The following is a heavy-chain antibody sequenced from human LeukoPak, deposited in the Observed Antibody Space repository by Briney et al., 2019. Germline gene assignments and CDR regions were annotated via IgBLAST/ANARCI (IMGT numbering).Heavy chain of an antibody. Sequence: PGGSLRLSCAASGFAFSSYGMHWVRQAPGKGLEWVAFIRYDGSNKYHADYVKGRFTISRDNSKNMLYLQMNSLRVEDTAVYYCAKDQGLSPDYWGQGTLVTVSS. V-gene: IGHV3-30*02. CDR3: AKDQGLSPDY. CDR2: IRYDGSNK. J-gene: IGHJ4*02. CDR1: GFAFSSYG.